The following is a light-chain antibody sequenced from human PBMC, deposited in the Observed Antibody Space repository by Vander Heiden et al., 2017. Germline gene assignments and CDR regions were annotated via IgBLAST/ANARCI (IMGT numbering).Light chain of an antibody. CDR1: SSDVGSYNL. V-gene: IGLV2-14*02. Sequence: QSALTQPASVSGSPGQSITISCTGTSSDVGSYNLVSWYQQHPGKAPKLMIYEGSKRPSGVSNRFSGSKSGNTASLTISGLQAEDEADYYCSSYTRSSTVVFGGGTKLTVL. CDR2: EGS. CDR3: SSYTRSSTVV. J-gene: IGLJ2*01.